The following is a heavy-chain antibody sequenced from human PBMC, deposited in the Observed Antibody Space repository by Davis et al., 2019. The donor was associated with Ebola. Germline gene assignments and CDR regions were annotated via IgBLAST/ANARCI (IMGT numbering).Heavy chain of an antibody. V-gene: IGHV1-46*01. CDR2: INPSGGST. Sequence: ASVKVSCKASGYTFASYYMHWVRQAPGQGLEWMGIINPSGGSTSYAQKFQGRVTMTRDTSTSTVYMELSSLRSEDTAVYYCARASIRYCSGGSCYSVPPGNWFDPWGQGTLVTVSS. J-gene: IGHJ5*02. CDR3: ARASIRYCSGGSCYSVPPGNWFDP. CDR1: GYTFASYY. D-gene: IGHD2-15*01.